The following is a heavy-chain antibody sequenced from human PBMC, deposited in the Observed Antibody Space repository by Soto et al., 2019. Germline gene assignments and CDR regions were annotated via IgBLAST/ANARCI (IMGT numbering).Heavy chain of an antibody. D-gene: IGHD6-13*01. CDR1: GGSISSYY. CDR3: ARDRRGRADGFIYYYAMDV. Sequence: PSETLSLTCTVSGGSISSYYWSWIRQPPGKGLEWIGYIFDAATTNYNPSFESRVSISLDTAKNQVSLKLTSVTAADSAIYYCARDRRGRADGFIYYYAMDVWGQGTSVTVSS. V-gene: IGHV4-59*01. CDR2: IFDAATT. J-gene: IGHJ6*02.